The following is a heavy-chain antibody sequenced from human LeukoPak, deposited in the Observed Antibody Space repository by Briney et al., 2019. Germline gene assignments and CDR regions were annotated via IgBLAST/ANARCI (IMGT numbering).Heavy chain of an antibody. D-gene: IGHD3-3*02. Sequence: PGGSLRLSCAASGFTFSSYWMSWVRQAPGEGLEWVANIKQDGSEKYYVDSVKGRFTISRDNAKNSLYLQMNSLRAEDTAMYYCAAALGRLAKSPLDYWGQGTLVTVSS. V-gene: IGHV3-7*03. CDR3: AAALGRLAKSPLDY. CDR1: GFTFSSYW. J-gene: IGHJ4*02. CDR2: IKQDGSEK.